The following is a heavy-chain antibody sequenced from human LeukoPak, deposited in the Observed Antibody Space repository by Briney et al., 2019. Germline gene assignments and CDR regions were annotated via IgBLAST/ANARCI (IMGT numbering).Heavy chain of an antibody. Sequence: GGSLRLSCAASGFTFSSCEMNWVRQAPGKGLEWLSYISSSGSTIYYADSVKGRFTISRDNARNSLYLQMNSLRAEDTAVYYCARREYCSGGSCKGFDPWGQGTLVTVSS. CDR2: ISSSGSTI. CDR1: GFTFSSCE. J-gene: IGHJ5*02. V-gene: IGHV3-48*03. D-gene: IGHD2-15*01. CDR3: ARREYCSGGSCKGFDP.